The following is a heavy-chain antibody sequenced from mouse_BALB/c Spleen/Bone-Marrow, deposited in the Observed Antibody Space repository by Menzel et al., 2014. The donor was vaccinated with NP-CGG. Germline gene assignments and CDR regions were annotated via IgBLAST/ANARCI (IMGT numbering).Heavy chain of an antibody. CDR1: GLTFSYYG. CDR3: ARDSSGYFDY. D-gene: IGHD3-1*01. Sequence: EVMLVESGGGLVKPGGSLKLSCAASGLTFSYYGMSWVRQSPEKRLEWVAEISSGGSYTYYPDTVTGRFTISRDNAKNTLYLEMSSLRSEDTAMYYCARDSSGYFDYWGQGTTLTVSS. V-gene: IGHV5-9-4*01. CDR2: ISSGGSYT. J-gene: IGHJ2*01.